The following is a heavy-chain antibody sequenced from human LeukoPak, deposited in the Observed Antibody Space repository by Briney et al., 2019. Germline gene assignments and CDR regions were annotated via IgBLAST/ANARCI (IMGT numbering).Heavy chain of an antibody. CDR1: GFTFSNAW. V-gene: IGHV3-15*01. Sequence: GGSLRLSCAASGFTFSNAWMSWVRQAPGKGLEWVGRIKSKTDGGTTDYAAPVKGRFTISRDDSKNTLYLQMNSLKTEDTAVYYCTTELLPAPEDYGDYLYYDSSPSGYGYFDYWGQGTLVTVSS. J-gene: IGHJ4*02. D-gene: IGHD3-22*01. CDR3: TTELLPAPEDYGDYLYYDSSPSGYGYFDY. CDR2: IKSKTDGGTT.